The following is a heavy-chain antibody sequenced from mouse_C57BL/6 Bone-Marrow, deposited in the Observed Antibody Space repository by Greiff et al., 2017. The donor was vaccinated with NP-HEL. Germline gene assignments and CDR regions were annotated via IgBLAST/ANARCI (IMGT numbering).Heavy chain of an antibody. CDR3: APTVVDDSYAMDY. V-gene: IGHV1-64*01. D-gene: IGHD1-1*01. J-gene: IGHJ4*01. CDR1: GYTFTSYW. Sequence: QVQLQQPGAELVKPGASVKLSCKASGYTFTSYWMHWVKQRPGQGLEWIGMIHPNSGSTNYNEKFKSKATLTVDKSSSTAYMQLSSLTSEDSAVYYCAPTVVDDSYAMDYWGQGTPVTVSS. CDR2: IHPNSGST.